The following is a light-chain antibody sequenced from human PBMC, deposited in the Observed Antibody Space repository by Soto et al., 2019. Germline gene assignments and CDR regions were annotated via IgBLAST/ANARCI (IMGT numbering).Light chain of an antibody. J-gene: IGLJ3*02. V-gene: IGLV2-23*01. CDR1: SSDVGSYNL. CDR2: EGS. Sequence: QSVLSQPASVSGSPGQSITISCTGTSSDVGSYNLVSWYQQHPGKAPKLMIYEGSERPSAVSSRISGSKSGNTASLRISGLQAEDEADYYCCSYTGRSTWVFGGGTKATVL. CDR3: CSYTGRSTWV.